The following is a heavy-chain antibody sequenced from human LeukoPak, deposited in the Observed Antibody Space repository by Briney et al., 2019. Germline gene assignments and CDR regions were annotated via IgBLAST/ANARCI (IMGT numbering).Heavy chain of an antibody. D-gene: IGHD6-13*01. CDR3: ARDRQGGIAAAGKNY. Sequence: GGSLRLSCAASGFTVSSNYMSWVRQAPGKGLEWVSVIYSGGSTYYADSVKGRFTISRDNSKNTLYLQMNSLRAEDTAVYYCARDRQGGIAAAGKNYWGQGTLVTVSS. CDR2: IYSGGST. J-gene: IGHJ4*02. CDR1: GFTVSSNY. V-gene: IGHV3-66*01.